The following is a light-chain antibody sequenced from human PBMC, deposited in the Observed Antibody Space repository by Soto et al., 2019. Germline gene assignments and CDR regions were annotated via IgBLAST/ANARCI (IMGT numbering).Light chain of an antibody. CDR2: AAS. J-gene: IGKJ2*01. CDR3: QQSYSAPYT. Sequence: DIQMTQSPSSLSASVGDRVTITCRASQSIYSSLNWYHQKPGKAPKLLIYAASNLQSGVPSRFSGSGSGTDFTLSISSLQPEDFATYSCQQSYSAPYTCGQGTKLEI. V-gene: IGKV1-39*01. CDR1: QSIYSS.